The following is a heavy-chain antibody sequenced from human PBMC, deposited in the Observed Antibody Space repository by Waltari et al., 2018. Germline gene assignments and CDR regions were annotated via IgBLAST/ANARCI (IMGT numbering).Heavy chain of an antibody. D-gene: IGHD1-1*01. V-gene: IGHV4-39*01. Sequence: QVQLRESGPGLVRPSETLSLTFALSGASITSSNYYWEWIRQPPGRGFEWIGNMYDSGVTYYNASIKSPVTRSVDSATNQCSLRLTSVTAADTAVYYCTRRRFTNFYYFEYWGLGTLVTVS. CDR1: GASITSSNYY. J-gene: IGHJ4*02. CDR2: MYDSGVT. CDR3: TRRRFTNFYYFEY.